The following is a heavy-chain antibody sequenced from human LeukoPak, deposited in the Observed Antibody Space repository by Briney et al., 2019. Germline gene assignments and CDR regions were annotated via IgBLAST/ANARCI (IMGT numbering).Heavy chain of an antibody. CDR3: ASPSSYYDSSGLEN. CDR2: IIPVFGTA. J-gene: IGHJ4*02. Sequence: SVKVSCKASRGTFSSSAISWVRQAPGQGLEWMGGIIPVFGTANYAQKFQGRVTITTDESTSTAYMELSSLRSEDTDVYYCASPSSYYDSSGLENWGQGTLVTVSS. D-gene: IGHD3-22*01. V-gene: IGHV1-69*05. CDR1: RGTFSSSA.